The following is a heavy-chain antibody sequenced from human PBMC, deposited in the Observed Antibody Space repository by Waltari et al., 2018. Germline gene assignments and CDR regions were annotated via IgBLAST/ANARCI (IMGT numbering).Heavy chain of an antibody. Sequence: QVQLVQSGVEVTKPGASGKVSCKASGYSFDSYGISWVRQAPGQGLEWMGWFNPDNGDGNYAQKFQGRVTMTTDSSTTTAHMELRSLGSDDTAVYYCARRSPYSGFDYWGQGTLVTVSS. V-gene: IGHV1-18*01. D-gene: IGHD2-15*01. CDR2: FNPDNGDG. J-gene: IGHJ4*02. CDR3: ARRSPYSGFDY. CDR1: GYSFDSYG.